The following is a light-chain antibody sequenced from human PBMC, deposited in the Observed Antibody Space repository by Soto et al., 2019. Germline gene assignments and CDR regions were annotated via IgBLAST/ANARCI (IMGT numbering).Light chain of an antibody. CDR2: LNSDGSH. Sequence: QPVLTQSPSASASLGASVKLTCTLSSGHSSYAIAWHQQQPEKGPRYLMKLNSDGSHRKGDGIPDRFSGSSSGAERYLTISSLQSEDEADYCCQTWGSGIRVVFGGGTQHTVL. CDR1: SGHSSYA. J-gene: IGLJ2*01. V-gene: IGLV4-69*01. CDR3: QTWGSGIRVV.